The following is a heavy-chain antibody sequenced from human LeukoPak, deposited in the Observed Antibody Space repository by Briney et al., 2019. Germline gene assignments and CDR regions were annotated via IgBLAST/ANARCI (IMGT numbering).Heavy chain of an antibody. CDR2: IYYTGST. D-gene: IGHD2-15*01. Sequence: SETLSLTCTVSGGSISSGGYYWSWIRQHPGKGLEWIAYIYYTGSTYYNPSLKSRLTISVDRSKNQFSLRLSSMTAADTAVYYCARVGCSGGSCYSVLAYYYYGMDVWGQGTTVTVSS. V-gene: IGHV4-31*03. CDR3: ARVGCSGGSCYSVLAYYYYGMDV. J-gene: IGHJ6*02. CDR1: GGSISSGGYY.